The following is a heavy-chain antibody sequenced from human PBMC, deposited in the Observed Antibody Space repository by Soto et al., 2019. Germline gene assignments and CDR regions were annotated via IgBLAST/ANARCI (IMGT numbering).Heavy chain of an antibody. CDR2: ISASGGRT. CDR1: GFTFSVYA. Sequence: EVQVLESGGGLVQPGGSLRLSCAASGFTFSVYAMSWVRQAPGKGLEWVSAISASGGRTYYADSVKGRFTISRDNSKNTLFLQMSNLRADDAAVDYCATLTDSGGVDGHAEVDVWGQGTTVTVS. J-gene: IGHJ6*02. D-gene: IGHD2-15*01. CDR3: ATLTDSGGVDGHAEVDV. V-gene: IGHV3-23*01.